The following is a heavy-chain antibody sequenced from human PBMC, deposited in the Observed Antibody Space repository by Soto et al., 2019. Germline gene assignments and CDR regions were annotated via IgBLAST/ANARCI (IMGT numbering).Heavy chain of an antibody. CDR3: ARGGYDFWSGYLDWFDP. CDR2: IYHSGRT. Sequence: QLQLQESGSGLVKPSQTLSLTCAVSGGSISSGGYSWSWIRQPPGKGLEWIGYIYHSGRTYYNPSLKSGVTISVDRSKNQFSLKLSSVTAADTAVYYCARGGYDFWSGYLDWFDPWGQGTLVTVSS. V-gene: IGHV4-30-2*01. J-gene: IGHJ5*02. D-gene: IGHD3-3*01. CDR1: GGSISSGGYS.